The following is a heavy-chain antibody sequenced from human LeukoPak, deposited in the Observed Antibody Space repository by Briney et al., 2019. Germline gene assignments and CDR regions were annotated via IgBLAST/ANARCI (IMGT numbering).Heavy chain of an antibody. D-gene: IGHD3-10*01. CDR3: ARDMVRGVITT. V-gene: IGHV4-61*02. Sequence: PSETLSLTCTVSGGSISSGSYYWSWIRQPAGKGLEWIGRIYTSGSTNYNPSLKSRVTISVDTSKNQFSLKLSSVTAADTAVYYCARDMVRGVITTWGQGTLVTVSS. CDR1: GGSISSGSYY. CDR2: IYTSGST. J-gene: IGHJ4*02.